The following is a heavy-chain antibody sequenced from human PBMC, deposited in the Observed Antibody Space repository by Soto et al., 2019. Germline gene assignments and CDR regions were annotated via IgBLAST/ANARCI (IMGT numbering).Heavy chain of an antibody. CDR3: ASDFAYFDS. V-gene: IGHV4-61*01. CDR2: VYHTGRT. CDR1: GGSFKSGSYS. Sequence: SETLSLTCTASGGSFKSGSYSWSCIRQPPGQGLEWIGYVYHTGRTRYSPSLKTRVSISMDTSKNQFSLNLTSVTAADTAVYFCASDFAYFDSWGQGTLVTVSS. D-gene: IGHD3-3*01. J-gene: IGHJ4*02.